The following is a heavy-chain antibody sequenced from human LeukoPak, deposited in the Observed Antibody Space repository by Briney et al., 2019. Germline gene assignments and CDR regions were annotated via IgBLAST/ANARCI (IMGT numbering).Heavy chain of an antibody. CDR3: AKGGYYGSGSYYTYYYYYMDV. D-gene: IGHD3-10*01. CDR2: IKWNGGST. CDR1: GFTFDDYG. Sequence: PGGSLRLSCAASGFTFDDYGMSWVRQAPGKGLEWVSSIKWNGGSTYYADSVKGRFTISRDNSKNTLYLQMNSLRAEDTAVYYCAKGGYYGSGSYYTYYYYYMDVWGKGTTVTISS. V-gene: IGHV3-20*04. J-gene: IGHJ6*03.